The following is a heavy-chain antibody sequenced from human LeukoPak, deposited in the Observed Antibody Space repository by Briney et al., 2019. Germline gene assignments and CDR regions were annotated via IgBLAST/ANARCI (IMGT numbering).Heavy chain of an antibody. V-gene: IGHV1-2*02. D-gene: IGHD3-22*01. CDR1: GYTFTGYY. CDR2: INPNSGGT. J-gene: IGHJ4*02. CDR3: ARVGYDSSGYYYSYY. Sequence: GASVKVSCKASGYTFTGYYMHWVRQAPGQGLEWMGWINPNSGGTNYAQKFQGRVTITRDTSISTAYMELSRLRSDDTAVYYCARVGYDSSGYYYSYYWGQGTLVTVSS.